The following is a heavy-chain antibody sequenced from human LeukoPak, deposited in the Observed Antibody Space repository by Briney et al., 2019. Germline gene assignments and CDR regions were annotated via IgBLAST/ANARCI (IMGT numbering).Heavy chain of an antibody. D-gene: IGHD3-10*01. CDR3: AHRRGYYGSGSYYIGWFDP. V-gene: IGHV2-5*01. CDR2: IYWNDDK. Sequence: SGPTLVKPTQTLTLTCTFSGFSLSTSGVGVGWIRQPPGKALEWLALIYWNDDKRYSPSLKSRLTITKDTSKNQVVLTMTNMDPVDTATYYCAHRRGYYGSGSYYIGWFDPWGQGTLVTVSS. CDR1: GFSLSTSGVG. J-gene: IGHJ5*02.